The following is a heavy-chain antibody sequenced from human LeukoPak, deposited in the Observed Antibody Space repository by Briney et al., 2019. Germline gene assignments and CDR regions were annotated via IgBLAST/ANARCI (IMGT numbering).Heavy chain of an antibody. V-gene: IGHV3-30*18. CDR3: AKESKPGAAQLTEFDY. CDR2: ISYDGSNT. CDR1: GFSFSSYG. J-gene: IGHJ4*02. Sequence: GGSLRLSCAASGFSFSSYGMRWVRQAPGKGLEWVATISYDGSNTYYADSVKARFTVSRDKYKNTLYLQMDSLRAEDTAVYYCAKESKPGAAQLTEFDYWDQGTLVTVSS. D-gene: IGHD2-2*01.